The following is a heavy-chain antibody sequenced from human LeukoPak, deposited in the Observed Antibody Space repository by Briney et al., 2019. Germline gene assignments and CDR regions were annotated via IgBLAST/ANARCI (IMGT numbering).Heavy chain of an antibody. CDR2: MNPNSGNT. D-gene: IGHD3-16*01. CDR3: AREGGRGFVAFDI. CDR1: GGTFSSYA. J-gene: IGHJ3*02. Sequence: ASVKVSCEASGGTFSSYAISLVRQAPGQGLEWMGWMNPNSGNTGYAQKFQGRVTMTRNTSISTAYMELSSLRSEDTAVYYCAREGGRGFVAFDIWGQGTMVTVSS. V-gene: IGHV1-8*02.